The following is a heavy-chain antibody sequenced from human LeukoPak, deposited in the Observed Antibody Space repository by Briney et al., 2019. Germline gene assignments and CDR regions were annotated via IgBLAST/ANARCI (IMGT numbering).Heavy chain of an antibody. V-gene: IGHV3-23*01. D-gene: IGHD6-13*01. CDR1: GFTFSSYS. J-gene: IGHJ4*02. CDR3: AKSEWGSSWTFDY. Sequence: PGGSLRLSCAASGFTFSSYSMNWVRQAPGKGLEWVSAISGSGGSTYYADSVKGRFTISRDNSKNTLYLQMNSLRAEDTAVYYCAKSEWGSSWTFDYWGQGTLVTVSS. CDR2: ISGSGGST.